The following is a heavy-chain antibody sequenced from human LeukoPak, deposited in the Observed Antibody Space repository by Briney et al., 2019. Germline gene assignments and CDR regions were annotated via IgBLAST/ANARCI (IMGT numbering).Heavy chain of an antibody. V-gene: IGHV1-2*02. Sequence: ASVKVSCKASGYTFSVYYMHWLRQAPGEGPEWMGWIDPNRGGTKYAQNIQGRVTMTRDTSISTVYMELNSLASDDTAVYYCARGPSHGAFDYWGQGTLVTVSS. D-gene: IGHD4-17*01. CDR2: IDPNRGGT. CDR3: ARGPSHGAFDY. CDR1: GYTFSVYY. J-gene: IGHJ4*02.